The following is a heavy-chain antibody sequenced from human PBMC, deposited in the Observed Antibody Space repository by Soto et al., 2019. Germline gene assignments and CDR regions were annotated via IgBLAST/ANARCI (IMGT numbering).Heavy chain of an antibody. J-gene: IGHJ4*02. CDR2: IWYDGSNK. CDR3: ARDWYSGYGFFDY. V-gene: IGHV3-33*01. D-gene: IGHD5-12*01. Sequence: PGGSLRLSCAASGFTFSSYGMHWVRQAPGKGLEWVAVIWYDGSNKYYADSVKGRFTISRDNSKNTLYLQMNSLRAEDTAVYYCARDWYSGYGFFDYWGQGTLVTVSS. CDR1: GFTFSSYG.